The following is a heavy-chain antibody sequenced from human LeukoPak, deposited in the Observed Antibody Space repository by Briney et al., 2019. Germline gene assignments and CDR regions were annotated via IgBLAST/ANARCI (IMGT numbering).Heavy chain of an antibody. V-gene: IGHV3-30*02. CDR1: GFTFSSYG. CDR3: AREGPGWYEYYFDY. Sequence: GGSLRLSCAASGFTFSSYGMHWVRQAPGKGLEWVAFIRYDGSNKYYADSVKGRFTISRDNSKNTLYLQMNSLRAEDTAVYYCAREGPGWYEYYFDYWGQGTLVTVSS. D-gene: IGHD6-19*01. CDR2: IRYDGSNK. J-gene: IGHJ4*02.